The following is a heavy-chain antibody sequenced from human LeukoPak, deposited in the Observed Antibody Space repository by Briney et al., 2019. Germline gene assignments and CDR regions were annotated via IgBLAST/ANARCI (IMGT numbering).Heavy chain of an antibody. V-gene: IGHV4-4*07. CDR1: GGSISSYY. CDR2: IYSSGST. Sequence: SETLSLTCSVSGGSISSYYWSWIRQPAGKGLEWIGRIYSSGSTNYNPSLKSRVTMSVDTSKNQFALKLSSVTAADTAVYYCARQGVATAIDYWGQGTLVTVSS. D-gene: IGHD2-21*02. CDR3: ARQGVATAIDY. J-gene: IGHJ4*02.